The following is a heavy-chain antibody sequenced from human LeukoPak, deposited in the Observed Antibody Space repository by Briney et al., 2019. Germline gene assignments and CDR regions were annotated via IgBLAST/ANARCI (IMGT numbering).Heavy chain of an antibody. CDR2: IGTSVSDT. D-gene: IGHD6-13*01. Sequence: GYLRLSCAASGFTFSSNALSWVRQAPGKGLEWVSVIGTSVSDTYYADSVKGRCTISRDNSKNTVHLQLNSLRAEDTAVYYCAKRVAAPGRTYYFDYWGQGTLVIVSS. J-gene: IGHJ4*02. V-gene: IGHV3-23*01. CDR3: AKRVAAPGRTYYFDY. CDR1: GFTFSSNA.